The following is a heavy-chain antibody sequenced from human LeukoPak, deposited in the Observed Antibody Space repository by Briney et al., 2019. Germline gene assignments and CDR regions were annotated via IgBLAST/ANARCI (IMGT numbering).Heavy chain of an antibody. J-gene: IGHJ4*02. CDR2: ISWNSGSI. V-gene: IGHV3-9*03. CDR1: GFTFDDYA. Sequence: GGSLRLSCAASGFTFDDYAMHWVRQAPGKGLEWVSGISWNSGSIGYADSVKGRFTISRDNAKNSLYLQMNCLRAEDMALYYCAKSSREDSSGWFDYWGQGTLVTVSS. D-gene: IGHD6-19*01. CDR3: AKSSREDSSGWFDY.